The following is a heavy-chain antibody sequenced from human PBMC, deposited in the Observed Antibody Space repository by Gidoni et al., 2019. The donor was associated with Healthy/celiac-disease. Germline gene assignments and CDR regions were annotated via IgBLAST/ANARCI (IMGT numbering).Heavy chain of an antibody. V-gene: IGHV3-33*01. CDR2: IWYDGSNK. Sequence: QVQLVESGGGVVQPGRSLRLSWAASGFTFSSYGMHWVRQVPGKGLEWVAVIWYDGSNKYYADSVKGRFTISRDNSKNTLYLQMNSLRAEDTAVYYCARGTVTLFDYWGQGTLVTVSS. CDR1: GFTFSSYG. D-gene: IGHD4-17*01. CDR3: ARGTVTLFDY. J-gene: IGHJ4*02.